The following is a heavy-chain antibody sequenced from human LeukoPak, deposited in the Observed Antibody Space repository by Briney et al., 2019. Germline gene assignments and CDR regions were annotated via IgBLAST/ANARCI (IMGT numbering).Heavy chain of an antibody. Sequence: GGSLRLSCAASGFSFSSYAMTWVRQAPGKGLEWVSGISGSGGGTYYADSVKGRFTISRDSSKNTLYLQMNSLRAEDTAIYYCAKDSGSYSLYYFDYWGQGTLVTVSS. V-gene: IGHV3-23*01. CDR1: GFSFSSYA. CDR2: ISGSGGGT. D-gene: IGHD1-26*01. CDR3: AKDSGSYSLYYFDY. J-gene: IGHJ4*02.